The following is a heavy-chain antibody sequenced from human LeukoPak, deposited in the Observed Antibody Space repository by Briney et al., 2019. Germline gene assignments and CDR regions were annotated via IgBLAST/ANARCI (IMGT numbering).Heavy chain of an antibody. D-gene: IGHD5-24*01. CDR3: ASFRDGYKSEYFDY. Sequence: ASVKVSCKASGYTFTGYYMHWVRQAPGQGLEWMGWINPNSGGTNYAQQFQGRVTMTRDTSISTAYMELSRLRSDDTAVYYCASFRDGYKSEYFDYWGQGTLVTVSS. CDR1: GYTFTGYY. J-gene: IGHJ4*02. CDR2: INPNSGGT. V-gene: IGHV1-2*02.